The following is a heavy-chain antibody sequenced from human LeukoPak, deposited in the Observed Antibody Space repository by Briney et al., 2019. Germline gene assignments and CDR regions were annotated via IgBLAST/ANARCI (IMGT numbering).Heavy chain of an antibody. V-gene: IGHV1-18*01. J-gene: IGHJ6*03. CDR2: ISAYNGNT. CDR3: ARVVLSGLLENYYYYYMDV. CDR1: GYTFTSYG. Sequence: ASVKVSCKASGYTFTSYGISWVRQAPGQGLEWMGWISAYNGNTNYAQNLQGKVTMTTDTSTSTAYMELRTLRSDDTAVYYCARVVLSGLLENYYYYYMDVWGKGTTVTISS. D-gene: IGHD1-1*01.